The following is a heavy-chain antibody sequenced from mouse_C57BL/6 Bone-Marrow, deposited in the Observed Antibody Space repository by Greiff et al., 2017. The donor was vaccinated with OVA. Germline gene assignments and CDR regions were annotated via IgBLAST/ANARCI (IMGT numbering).Heavy chain of an antibody. V-gene: IGHV1-61*01. CDR3: ARSITTVMDY. CDR2: IYPSDSET. Sequence: QVQLKESGAELVRPGSSVKLSCKASGYTFTSYWMDWVKQRPGQGLEWIGNIYPSDSETHYNQKFKDKATLTVDKSSSTAYMQLSSLTSEDSAVYYCARSITTVMDYWGQGTSVTVSS. D-gene: IGHD1-1*01. J-gene: IGHJ4*01. CDR1: GYTFTSYW.